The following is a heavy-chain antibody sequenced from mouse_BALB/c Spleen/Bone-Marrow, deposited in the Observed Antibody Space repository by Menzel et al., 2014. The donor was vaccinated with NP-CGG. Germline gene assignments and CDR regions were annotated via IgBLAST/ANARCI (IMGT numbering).Heavy chain of an antibody. CDR3: ARDKGRVFFDY. CDR2: IRNKANGYTT. CDR1: GFTFTDYY. Sequence: EVKLLESGGGLVQPGGSLRLSCATSGFTFTDYYMNWVRQPPGKALEWLGFIRNKANGYTTEYSASVKSRFTISRDNPQNILYLQMNTLRVDDSATYYCARDKGRVFFDYWGQGTTLTVSS. J-gene: IGHJ2*01. V-gene: IGHV7-3*02.